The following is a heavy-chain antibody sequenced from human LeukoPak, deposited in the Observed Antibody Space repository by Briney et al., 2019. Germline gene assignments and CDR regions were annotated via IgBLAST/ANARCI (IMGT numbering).Heavy chain of an antibody. V-gene: IGHV4-59*08. D-gene: IGHD3-22*01. CDR1: GGSISSYY. Sequence: PSETLSLTCTVSGGSISSYYWSWIRQPPGKGLEWIGYIYYSGSTNYNPSLKSRVTISVDTSKNQFSLKLSSVTAADTAVYYCAAYYYDSSGYSAYAWGQGTLVTVSS. CDR3: AAYYYDSSGYSAYA. J-gene: IGHJ5*02. CDR2: IYYSGST.